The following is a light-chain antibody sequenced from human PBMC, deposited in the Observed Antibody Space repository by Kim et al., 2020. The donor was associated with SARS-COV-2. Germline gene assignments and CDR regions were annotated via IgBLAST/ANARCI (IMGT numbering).Light chain of an antibody. CDR2: EDN. CDR1: SGSIASNY. CDR3: QSYDSSNVV. J-gene: IGLJ2*01. Sequence: NFMLTQPHSVSESPGKTVTISCTRSSGSIASNYVQWYQQRPGSAPTTVIYEDNQRPSGVPDRFSGSIDSSSNSASLTISGLKTEDEADHYCQSYDSSNVVFGGGTQLTVL. V-gene: IGLV6-57*04.